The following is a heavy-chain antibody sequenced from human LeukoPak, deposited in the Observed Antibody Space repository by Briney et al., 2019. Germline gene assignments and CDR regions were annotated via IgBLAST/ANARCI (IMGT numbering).Heavy chain of an antibody. CDR1: GFTFSSYG. D-gene: IGHD4-17*01. CDR2: IWYDGSNK. V-gene: IGHV3-33*06. CDR3: AKVVPTVTTRDHDAFDI. Sequence: PGGSLRLSCAASGFTFSSYGMHWVRQAPGKGLEWVAVIWYDGSNKYYADSVKGRFTISRDNSKNTLYLQMNSLRAEDTAVYYCAKVVPTVTTRDHDAFDIWGQGTMVTVSS. J-gene: IGHJ3*02.